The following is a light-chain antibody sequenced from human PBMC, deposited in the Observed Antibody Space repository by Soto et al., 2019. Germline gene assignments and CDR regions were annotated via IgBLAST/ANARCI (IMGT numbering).Light chain of an antibody. CDR2: EVS. V-gene: IGLV2-14*01. J-gene: IGLJ2*01. CDR1: SSDVGNYNY. CDR3: SSYASSSTIV. Sequence: QSALTQAASVSGSPGQSIAISCTGTSSDVGNYNYVSWYQHHPGKVPKLMIYEVSNRPSGISDRFSGSKSGNTASLTISGLQPDDEADYYCSSYASSSTIVFGGGTKLTVL.